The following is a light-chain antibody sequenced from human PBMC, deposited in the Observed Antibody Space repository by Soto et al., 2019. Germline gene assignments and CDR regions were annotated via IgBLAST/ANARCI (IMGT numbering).Light chain of an antibody. CDR3: QSYRNFSVT. V-gene: IGKV1-5*01. CDR2: DVS. J-gene: IGKJ1*01. Sequence: DIQMTQSPSTLSASVGDRVTITCRASQSVSAWLAWYQQKPGKAPKFLMYDVSTLESGVPLRFSGSGSGTEFTLTINSLQPDDFATYYCQSYRNFSVTFGQGTKVDIK. CDR1: QSVSAW.